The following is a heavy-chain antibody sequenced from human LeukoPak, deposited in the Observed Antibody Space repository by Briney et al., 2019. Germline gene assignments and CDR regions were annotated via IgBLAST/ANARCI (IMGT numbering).Heavy chain of an antibody. D-gene: IGHD3-3*01. CDR2: INGDGDDT. V-gene: IGHV3-43*02. J-gene: IGHJ4*02. CDR1: GFTFSSYE. CDR3: VKDRGTIFNVVNYPFDY. Sequence: GGSLRLSCAASGFTFSSYEMNWVRQAPGKGLEWVSIINGDGDDTRHAESVKGRFTISRDNTKNSLYLQMNSLRTEDTALYYCVKDRGTIFNVVNYPFDYWGQGTLVTVSS.